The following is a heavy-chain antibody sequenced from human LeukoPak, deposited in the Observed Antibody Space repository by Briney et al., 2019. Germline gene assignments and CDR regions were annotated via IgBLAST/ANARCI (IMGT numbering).Heavy chain of an antibody. CDR2: ISGGGGST. Sequence: PGGSLRLSCAASGLTFSSYAMSCVRQAPGKGLEWVSGISGGGGSTYYADSVKGRFTISRDISKNTLYLQMNSLRAEDTAVYYCAKRSELVVALPFDYWGQGTLVTVSS. CDR1: GLTFSSYA. D-gene: IGHD2-15*01. CDR3: AKRSELVVALPFDY. J-gene: IGHJ4*02. V-gene: IGHV3-23*01.